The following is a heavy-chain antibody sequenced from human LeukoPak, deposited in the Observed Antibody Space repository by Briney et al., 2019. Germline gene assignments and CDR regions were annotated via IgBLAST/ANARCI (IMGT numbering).Heavy chain of an antibody. CDR2: IHYSGST. D-gene: IGHD3-10*01. CDR3: ARQWFY. Sequence: PSETLSLPRSVSGGSISSSSYYWGWIRQPPGKGLEWIGSIHYSGSTYYNPSLKSRVTISVDTSKNQFSLKLSSVTAADTAVYYCARQWFYWGQGTMVTV. J-gene: IGHJ3*01. CDR1: GGSISSSSYY. V-gene: IGHV4-39*01.